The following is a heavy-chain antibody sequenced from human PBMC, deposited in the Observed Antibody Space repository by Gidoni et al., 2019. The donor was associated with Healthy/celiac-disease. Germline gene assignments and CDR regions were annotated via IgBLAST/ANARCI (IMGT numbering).Heavy chain of an antibody. CDR1: GFTVISYA. V-gene: IGHV3-30-3*01. CDR3: ARVGLSDIVVVPADRPHLEYYYGFDV. J-gene: IGHJ6*02. D-gene: IGHD2-2*02. Sequence: PSRSRIHACPASGFTVISYAMHWVRQAPGKGMEWVAVISYDGSNKYYADSVKGRFTISRDNSKNPLYLQMNSLRVEESVVYYCARVGLSDIVVVPADRPHLEYYYGFDVWGQGTTVTVSS. CDR2: ISYDGSNK.